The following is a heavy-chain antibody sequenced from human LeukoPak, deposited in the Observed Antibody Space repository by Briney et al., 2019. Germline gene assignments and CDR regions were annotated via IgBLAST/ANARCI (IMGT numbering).Heavy chain of an antibody. J-gene: IGHJ5*02. CDR1: GGTFSSYA. Sequence: SVKVSSKTSGGTFSSYAISWVRQAPGQGLEWMGGIIAIFGTAKYAQKFQGRVTITADESTTTAYMELSSLRSEDTAVYYCARDTPLRLENWFDPWGQGTLVTVSS. D-gene: IGHD1-1*01. CDR2: IIAIFGTA. V-gene: IGHV1-69*13. CDR3: ARDTPLRLENWFDP.